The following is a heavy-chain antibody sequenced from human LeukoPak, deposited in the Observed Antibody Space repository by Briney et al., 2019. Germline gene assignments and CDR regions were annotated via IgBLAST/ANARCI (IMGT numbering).Heavy chain of an antibody. Sequence: ASVKVSCKASGYTFTSYAMNWVRQAPGQGLEWMGWINTNTGNPTYAQGFTGRFVFSLDTSVSTAYLQISSLKAEDTAVYYCARGTSLRYFDRLRDQNWFDPWGQGTLVTVSS. CDR2: INTNTGNP. D-gene: IGHD3-9*01. J-gene: IGHJ5*02. CDR1: GYTFTSYA. V-gene: IGHV7-4-1*02. CDR3: ARGTSLRYFDRLRDQNWFDP.